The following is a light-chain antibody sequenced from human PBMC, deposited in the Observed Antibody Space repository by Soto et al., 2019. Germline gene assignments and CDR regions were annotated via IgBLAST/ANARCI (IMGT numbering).Light chain of an antibody. CDR2: VNSDGSH. J-gene: IGLJ2*01. CDR1: SGHSSYP. Sequence: QSVLTQSPSASASLGASVKLTCTLSSGHSSYPIAWHQQQPEKGPRFLMKVNSDGSHSKGDGIPDRFSGSSSGAERYLTISSLQSEDEADYYCQTWGTGFHVVFGGGTKLTV. CDR3: QTWGTGFHVV. V-gene: IGLV4-69*01.